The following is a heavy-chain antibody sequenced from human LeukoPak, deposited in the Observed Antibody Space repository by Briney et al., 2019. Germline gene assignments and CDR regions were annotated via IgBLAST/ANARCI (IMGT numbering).Heavy chain of an antibody. D-gene: IGHD3-10*01. Sequence: PGGSLRLSCAASGFTFSSYSMNWVRQAPGKGLEWVSSISSSSSYIYYADSVKGRFTISRDNAKNSLYLQMNSLRAEDTAVYYRARDRRYYGSGSYGVYWCYGMDVWGQGTTVTVSS. J-gene: IGHJ6*02. CDR2: ISSSSSYI. CDR3: ARDRRYYGSGSYGVYWCYGMDV. CDR1: GFTFSSYS. V-gene: IGHV3-21*01.